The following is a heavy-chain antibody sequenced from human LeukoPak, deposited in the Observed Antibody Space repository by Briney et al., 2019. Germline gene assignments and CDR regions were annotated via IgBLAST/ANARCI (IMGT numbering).Heavy chain of an antibody. CDR1: GFTFSSYG. CDR2: ISYDGSNK. CDR3: AKEVGGGYYYGSGSRNWFDP. Sequence: RRSLRLSCAASGFTFSSYGMHWVRQAPGKGLEWVAVISYDGSNKYYADSVKGRFTISRDNSKNTLYLQMNSLRAEDTAVYYCAKEVGGGYYYGSGSRNWFDPWGQGTLVTVSS. D-gene: IGHD3-10*01. J-gene: IGHJ5*02. V-gene: IGHV3-30*18.